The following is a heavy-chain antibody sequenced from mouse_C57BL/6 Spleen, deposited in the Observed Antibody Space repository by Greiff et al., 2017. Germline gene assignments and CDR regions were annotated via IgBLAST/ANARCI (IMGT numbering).Heavy chain of an antibody. CDR3: ARSPLDGYYAWFAY. CDR1: GYTFTDYN. Sequence: EVQLQQSGPELVKPGASVKIPCKASGYTFTDYNMDWVKQSHGKSLEWIGDINPNNGGTIYNQKFKGKATLTVDKSSSTAYMELRSLTSEDTAVYYCARSPLDGYYAWFAYWGQGTLVTVSA. J-gene: IGHJ3*01. CDR2: INPNNGGT. V-gene: IGHV1-18*01. D-gene: IGHD2-3*01.